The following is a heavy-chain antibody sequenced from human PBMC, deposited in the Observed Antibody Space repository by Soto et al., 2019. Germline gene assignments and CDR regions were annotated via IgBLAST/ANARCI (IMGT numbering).Heavy chain of an antibody. CDR2: IFHSGSV. V-gene: IGHV4-4*02. Sequence: QVLLQESGPGLVQPSGTLSLSCAVSGGSVSSSFFWGWVRQPPGKGLAWIGDIFHSGSVNYNPSLTCRVHISIDKPRTECSLDLNCVITAGTAVYYRARSFGWYAIDYWGHGTPVIGSS. J-gene: IGHJ4*01. D-gene: IGHD6-19*01. CDR3: ARSFGWYAIDY. CDR1: GGSVSSSFF.